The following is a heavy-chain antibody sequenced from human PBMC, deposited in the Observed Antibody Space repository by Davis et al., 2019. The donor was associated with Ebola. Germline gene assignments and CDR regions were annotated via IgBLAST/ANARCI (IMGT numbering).Heavy chain of an antibody. J-gene: IGHJ6*04. Sequence: MPSETLSLTCAVYGGSFSGYYWSWIRQPPVKGLEWIGEINHSGSTNYNPSLKSRVTISVDTSKNQFSLKLSSVTAADTAVYYCARGFRYCSSTSCQPPYYYYYGMDVWGKGTTVTVSS. CDR3: ARGFRYCSSTSCQPPYYYYYGMDV. V-gene: IGHV4-34*01. CDR1: GGSFSGYY. CDR2: INHSGST. D-gene: IGHD2-2*01.